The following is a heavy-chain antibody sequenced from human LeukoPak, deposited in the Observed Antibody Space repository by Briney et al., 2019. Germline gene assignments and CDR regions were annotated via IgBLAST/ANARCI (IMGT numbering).Heavy chain of an antibody. CDR2: IDRNGGTT. CDR1: GFTFNTYA. V-gene: IGHV3-23*01. D-gene: IGHD3-10*01. Sequence: GGSLRLSCAASGFTFNTYAMSWVRQAPGKGLEWVSVIDRNGGTTHYADSVRGRFTISRDNARYTLYLQRNNLRAEDSAVYFCARDLLRGASTWGQGTLVTVSS. J-gene: IGHJ5*02. CDR3: ARDLLRGAST.